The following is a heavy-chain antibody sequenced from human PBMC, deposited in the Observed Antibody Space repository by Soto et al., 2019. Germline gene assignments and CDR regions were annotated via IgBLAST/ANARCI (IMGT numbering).Heavy chain of an antibody. Sequence: PSETLSLTCTVSGVSISNRSYYWGWIRRPPGNGLEWIGTIYYSGITYYNPSLKSRCTISVDTSKTQYSRKLTSVTAEDRAVYYCARHGSNWGQGTLVTVSS. CDR1: GVSISNRSYY. J-gene: IGHJ4*02. V-gene: IGHV4-39*01. CDR3: ARHGSN. CDR2: IYYSGIT.